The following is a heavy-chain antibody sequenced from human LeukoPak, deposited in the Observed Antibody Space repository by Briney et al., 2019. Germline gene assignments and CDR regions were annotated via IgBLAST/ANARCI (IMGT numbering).Heavy chain of an antibody. CDR3: ASDRLADY. J-gene: IGHJ4*02. Sequence: GGSLRLSCAASGFTFSSYSMNWGRQAPGKGLEGFSSISSSSSYIYYADTVKGRFTISRDNAQNSLYLQMNSLRSEDTDVYYCASDRLADYWGQGTLVTVSS. D-gene: IGHD6-25*01. V-gene: IGHV3-21*01. CDR2: ISSSSSYI. CDR1: GFTFSSYS.